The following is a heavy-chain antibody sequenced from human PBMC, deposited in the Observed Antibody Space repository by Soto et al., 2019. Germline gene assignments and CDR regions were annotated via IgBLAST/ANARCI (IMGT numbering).Heavy chain of an antibody. Sequence: QAQLMQSGAEVKKRGSSVKVSCKASGGTFSGYAIKWVRQAPGQGLEWMGGIIPLLGITDYGQKFQGRITIAADDSPGTAYMDLRGLRSEDTAVAYCARDPSSITGPTSSEDFQHCGQGTLVSVS. V-gene: IGHV1-69*01. CDR3: ARDPSSITGPTSSEDFQH. CDR2: IIPLLGIT. J-gene: IGHJ1*01. CDR1: GGTFSGYA. D-gene: IGHD1-20*01.